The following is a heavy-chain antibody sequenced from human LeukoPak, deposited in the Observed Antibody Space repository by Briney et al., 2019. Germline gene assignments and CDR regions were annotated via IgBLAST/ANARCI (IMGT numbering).Heavy chain of an antibody. CDR1: GFTVSINY. CDR3: ARDRSGYDYYYYYYMDV. V-gene: IGHV3-53*01. Sequence: GGSLRLSCAASGFTVSINYMSWVRPAPGKGREWVSVIYSGGSTYYADSVKGRFTISRDNSRNTLYLQMNSLRAEDTAVYYCARDRSGYDYYYYYYMDVWGKGTTVTVSS. J-gene: IGHJ6*03. CDR2: IYSGGST. D-gene: IGHD5-12*01.